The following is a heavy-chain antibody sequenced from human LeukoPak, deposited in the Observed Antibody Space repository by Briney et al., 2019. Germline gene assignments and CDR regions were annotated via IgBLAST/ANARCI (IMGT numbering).Heavy chain of an antibody. J-gene: IGHJ5*02. CDR3: ARVAAPTNWFDP. D-gene: IGHD6-13*01. CDR2: INPNSGGT. V-gene: IGHV1-2*02. CDR1: GYTFSGYY. Sequence: ASVKVSCKASGYTFSGYYMHWVRQAPGQGLEWMGWINPNSGGTNYAQKFQGRVTMTRDTSISTAYMELSRLRSDDTAVYYCARVAAPTNWFDPWGQGTLVTVSS.